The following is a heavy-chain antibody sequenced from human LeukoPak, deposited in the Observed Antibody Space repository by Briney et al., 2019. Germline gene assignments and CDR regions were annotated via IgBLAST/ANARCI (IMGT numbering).Heavy chain of an antibody. D-gene: IGHD6-19*01. CDR2: ISAYNGNT. J-gene: IGHJ4*02. V-gene: IGHV1-18*01. CDR1: GGTFTSYG. Sequence: GASVKVSCKASGGTFTSYGISWVRQAPGQGLEWMGWISAYNGNTNYAQKLQDRVTMTTGTSTSTASMELRSLRSDDTAVYYCARAGAVAGTGYFDYWGQGTLVTVSS. CDR3: ARAGAVAGTGYFDY.